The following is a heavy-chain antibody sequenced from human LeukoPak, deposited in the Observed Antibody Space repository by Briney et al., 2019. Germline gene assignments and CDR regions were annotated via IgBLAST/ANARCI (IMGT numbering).Heavy chain of an antibody. J-gene: IGHJ6*03. CDR2: ISYNGGT. Sequence: SETLSLTCTVSGASINIYYWGWVRQPPGKGLEWIGYISYNGGTNYNPSLKSRVTISEDTSKNQFPLKVTSVTAADTAVYFCARAPYYFYMDVWGKGTTVTVSS. V-gene: IGHV4-59*08. CDR1: GASINIYY. CDR3: ARAPYYFYMDV.